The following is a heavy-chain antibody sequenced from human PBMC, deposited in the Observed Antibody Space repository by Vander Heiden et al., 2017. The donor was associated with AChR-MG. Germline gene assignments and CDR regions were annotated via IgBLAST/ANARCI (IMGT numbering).Heavy chain of an antibody. CDR3: AAGAYRAHFDY. CDR1: GGSISSYY. J-gene: IGHJ4*02. CDR2: IFYSGST. D-gene: IGHD3-16*01. Sequence: QVQLQESGPGLVKPSETLSLTCTVPGGSISSYYWSWIRQPPGKGLEWIGYIFYSGSTKNNPSLKSRVSISVDTSKNQFSLKLNSVTAADTAVYYCAAGAYRAHFDYWGQGTLVTVSS. V-gene: IGHV4-59*01.